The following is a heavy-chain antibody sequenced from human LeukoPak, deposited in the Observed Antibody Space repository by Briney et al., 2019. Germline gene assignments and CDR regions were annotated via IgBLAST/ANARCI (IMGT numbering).Heavy chain of an antibody. CDR1: GGSISSSSYY. J-gene: IGHJ4*02. CDR3: ASRGITGTIGYVDY. V-gene: IGHV4-39*01. Sequence: SETLSLTCTVSGGSISSSSYYWGWIRQPPGKGLEWIGSIYYSGSTYYNPSLKSRVTISVDTSKNQFSLKLSSVTAEDTAVYYCASRGITGTIGYVDYWGQGTLVTVSS. CDR2: IYYSGST. D-gene: IGHD1-20*01.